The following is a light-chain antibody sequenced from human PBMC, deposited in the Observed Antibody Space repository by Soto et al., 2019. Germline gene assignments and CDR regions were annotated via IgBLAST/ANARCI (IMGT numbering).Light chain of an antibody. V-gene: IGLV4-69*01. CDR1: SGHSSYA. CDR2: LNSDGSH. Sequence: QPVLTQSPSASASLGDSVKLTCTLSSGHSSYAIAWHQQQPEKGPRYLMKLNSDGSHSKGDGIPDRFSGSSSVAERYLTISSLQSEDEADYYCQTWGSGIHVVFGGGTKLTVL. CDR3: QTWGSGIHVV. J-gene: IGLJ2*01.